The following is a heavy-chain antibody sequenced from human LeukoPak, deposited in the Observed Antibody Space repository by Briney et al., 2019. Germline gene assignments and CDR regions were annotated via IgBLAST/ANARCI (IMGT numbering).Heavy chain of an antibody. Sequence: PSETLSLTCTVSGGSISSSSYYWGWIRQPPGKGLEWIGSIYYSGSTNYNPSLKSRVTISVDTSKNQFSLKLSSVTAADTAVYYCAGTYYYGSGSYPNWFDPWGQGTLVTVSS. CDR2: IYYSGST. CDR1: GGSISSSSYY. V-gene: IGHV4-39*07. CDR3: AGTYYYGSGSYPNWFDP. J-gene: IGHJ5*02. D-gene: IGHD3-10*01.